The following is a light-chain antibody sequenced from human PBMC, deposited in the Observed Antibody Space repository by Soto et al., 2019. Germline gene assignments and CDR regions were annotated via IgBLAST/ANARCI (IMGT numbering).Light chain of an antibody. Sequence: EVVLTQSPATLSLSPGERATLSCRASQSIRNYLAWYQQKPGQAPRLLIYGVSTRATGIPARFSGSGSGTEFTLTISSLQSEDFAVYYCQQYNKWPQTFGQGTKVDIK. J-gene: IGKJ1*01. CDR1: QSIRNY. V-gene: IGKV3-15*01. CDR2: GVS. CDR3: QQYNKWPQT.